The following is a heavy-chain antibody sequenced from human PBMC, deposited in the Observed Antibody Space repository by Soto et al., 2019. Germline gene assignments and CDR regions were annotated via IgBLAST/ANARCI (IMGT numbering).Heavy chain of an antibody. Sequence: PSETLSLTCAVYGGSFSGYYWGWIRQPPGKGLEWIGEINHSGSTNYNPSLKSRVTISVDTSKNQFSLKLSSVTAADTAVYYCARGMLSNYSYGMDVWGQGTTVTV. CDR2: INHSGST. CDR1: GGSFSGYY. CDR3: ARGMLSNYSYGMDV. D-gene: IGHD2-8*01. V-gene: IGHV4-34*01. J-gene: IGHJ6*02.